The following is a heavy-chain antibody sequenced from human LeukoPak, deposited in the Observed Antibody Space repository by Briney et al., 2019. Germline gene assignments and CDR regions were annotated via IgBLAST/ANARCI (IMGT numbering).Heavy chain of an antibody. CDR3: AKALGFDY. V-gene: IGHV3-30*18. CDR1: GFTFSSYR. D-gene: IGHD7-27*01. J-gene: IGHJ4*02. Sequence: GRSLRLSCAASGFTFSSYRMLWVRQAPGQGLEWVAVISYDGSNKYYADSVKGRFTISRDNSKNTLYLQMNSLRAEDTAVYYCAKALGFDYWGQGTLVTVSS. CDR2: ISYDGSNK.